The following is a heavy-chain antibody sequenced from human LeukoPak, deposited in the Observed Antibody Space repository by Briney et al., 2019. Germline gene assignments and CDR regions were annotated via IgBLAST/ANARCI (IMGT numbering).Heavy chain of an antibody. CDR1: GGSISSYY. V-gene: IGHV4-59*01. J-gene: IGHJ4*02. CDR3: ARGDLFDY. Sequence: SETLSLTCTVSGGSISSYYWSWIRQPPGKGLEWIGYIYYSGSTNYDPSLKSRVAISVDTSKNQFSLKLSSVTAADTAVYYCARGDLFDYWGQGTLVTVSS. D-gene: IGHD3-16*01. CDR2: IYYSGST.